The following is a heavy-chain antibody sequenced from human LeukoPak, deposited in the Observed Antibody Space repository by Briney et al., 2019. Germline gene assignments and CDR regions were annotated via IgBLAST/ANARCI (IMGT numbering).Heavy chain of an antibody. J-gene: IGHJ4*02. CDR1: GYTFTSYY. V-gene: IGHV1-46*01. CDR3: ASLDKGNDVVFDY. Sequence: ASVKVSCKASGYTFTSYYMHWVRQAPGQGLEWMGIINPSGGSTSYAQKFQGRVTMTRDTSISTAYMELSRLRSDDTAVYYCASLDKGNDVVFDYWGQGTLVTVSP. CDR2: INPSGGST. D-gene: IGHD1-1*01.